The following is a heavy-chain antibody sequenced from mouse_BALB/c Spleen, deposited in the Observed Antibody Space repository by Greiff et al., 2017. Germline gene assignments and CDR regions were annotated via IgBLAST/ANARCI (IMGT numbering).Heavy chain of an antibody. CDR3: ARSLYGNPFAY. J-gene: IGHJ3*01. V-gene: IGHV3-2*02. CDR1: GYSITSDYA. D-gene: IGHD2-1*01. Sequence: EVKLMESGPGLVKPSQSLSLTCTVTGYSITSDYAWNWIRQLPGNKLEWMGYISYSGSTSYNPSLKSRISITRDTSKNQFFLQLNSVTTEDTATYYCARSLYGNPFAYWGQGTLVTVSA. CDR2: ISYSGST.